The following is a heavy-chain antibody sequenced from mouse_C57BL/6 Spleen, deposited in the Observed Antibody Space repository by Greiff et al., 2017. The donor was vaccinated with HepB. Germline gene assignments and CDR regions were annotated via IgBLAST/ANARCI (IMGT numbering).Heavy chain of an antibody. V-gene: IGHV1-72*01. J-gene: IGHJ2*01. CDR1: GYTFTSYW. CDR2: IDPNSGGT. Sequence: VQLQQSGAELVKPGASVKLSCKASGYTFTSYWMHWVKQRPGRGLEWIGRIDPNSGGTKYNEKFKSKATLTVDKPSSTAYMQLSSLTSEDSAVYYCARLGCYFYGSSYDGYFDYWGQGTTLTVSS. D-gene: IGHD1-1*01. CDR3: ARLGCYFYGSSYDGYFDY.